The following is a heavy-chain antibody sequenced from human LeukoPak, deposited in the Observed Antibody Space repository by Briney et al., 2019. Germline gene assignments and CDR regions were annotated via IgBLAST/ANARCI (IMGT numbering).Heavy chain of an antibody. D-gene: IGHD1-14*01. Sequence: GGSLRLSCAASGFTFDDYGMSWVRHAPGKGLEWVSGINWNGGSTGYADSVKGRFTISRDNAKNSLYLQMNSLRAEDTALYYCARVAENRYYYYYYMDVWGKGTTVTVSS. CDR1: GFTFDDYG. J-gene: IGHJ6*03. CDR2: INWNGGST. V-gene: IGHV3-20*04. CDR3: ARVAENRYYYYYYMDV.